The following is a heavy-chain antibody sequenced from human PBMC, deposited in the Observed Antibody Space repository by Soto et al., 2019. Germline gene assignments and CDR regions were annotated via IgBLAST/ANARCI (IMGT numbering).Heavy chain of an antibody. J-gene: IGHJ6*02. D-gene: IGHD6-13*01. CDR3: ARDPVLEYSSSWCGVNYYYGMDV. CDR1: GYTFTSYA. Sequence: ASVKVSCKASGYTFTSYAMHWVRQAPGQRLEWMGWINAGNGNTKYSQKFQGRVTITRDTSASTAYMELSSLRSEDTAVYYCARDPVLEYSSSWCGVNYYYGMDVWGQGTTVTVSS. V-gene: IGHV1-3*01. CDR2: INAGNGNT.